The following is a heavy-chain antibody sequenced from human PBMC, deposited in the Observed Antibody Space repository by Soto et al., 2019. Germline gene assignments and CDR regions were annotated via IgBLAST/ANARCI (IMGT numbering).Heavy chain of an antibody. J-gene: IGHJ4*02. CDR1: GFTFSSYW. Sequence: GGSLRLSCAASGFTFSSYWMSWVRQAPGKGLEWVANIQQDGGDENYVDSVKGRFTISRDNAKNSLYLQMKSLRVEDTAVYYCVRGRRSSWPTFDSWGQGILVTVSS. CDR2: IQQDGGDE. CDR3: VRGRRSSWPTFDS. V-gene: IGHV3-7*01. D-gene: IGHD6-13*01.